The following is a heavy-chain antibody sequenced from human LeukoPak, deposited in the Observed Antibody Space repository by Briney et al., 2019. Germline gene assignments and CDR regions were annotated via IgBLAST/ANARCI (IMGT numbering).Heavy chain of an antibody. V-gene: IGHV4-59*01. CDR3: AGGRNLELSDY. J-gene: IGHJ4*02. D-gene: IGHD3-3*01. Sequence: PETLSLTCTVSGGSISSYYWNWLRRPPGKGLEWIWYIYYSGSTYYNPSLKSRVTISADTSKNQFSLKLNSVTAADTAVYYGAGGRNLELSDYWGQGTLVTASS. CDR2: IYYSGST. CDR1: GGSISSYY.